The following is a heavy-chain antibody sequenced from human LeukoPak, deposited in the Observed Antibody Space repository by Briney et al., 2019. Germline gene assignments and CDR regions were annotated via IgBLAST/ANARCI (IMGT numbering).Heavy chain of an antibody. CDR1: GFTVGSNS. Sequence: GGSPRLSCTVSGFTVGSNSMSWVRQAPGKGLEWVSFIYSGGSTQYSDSVKGRFTISRDNSKNTLYLQMNSLRAEDTAVYYCTRDVRLRHKYYYMDVWGKGTTVTVSS. J-gene: IGHJ6*03. CDR3: TRDVRLRHKYYYMDV. CDR2: IYSGGST. D-gene: IGHD4-17*01. V-gene: IGHV3-53*01.